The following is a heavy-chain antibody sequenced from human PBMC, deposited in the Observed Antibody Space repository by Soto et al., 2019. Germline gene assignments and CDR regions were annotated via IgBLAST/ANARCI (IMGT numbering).Heavy chain of an antibody. J-gene: IGHJ4*02. CDR3: TREPATAKPEGVDF. D-gene: IGHD1-1*01. V-gene: IGHV1-2*02. CDR2: INPNSGGT. CDR1: GYTFSDYY. Sequence: ASVKVSCKASGYTFSDYYIHWVRQAPGQGLEWMGWINPNSGGTKYAPKFQGGVTMTRDTSITAAYMELSRLRSGDTAVYYCTREPATAKPEGVDFWGQGTLVTVSS.